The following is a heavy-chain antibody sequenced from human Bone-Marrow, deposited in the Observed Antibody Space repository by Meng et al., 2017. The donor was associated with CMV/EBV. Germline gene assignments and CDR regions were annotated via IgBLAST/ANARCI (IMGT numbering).Heavy chain of an antibody. Sequence: SVKVSCKASGGTFSSYAISWVRQAPGQGLEWMGGIIPIFGTANYAQKFQGRVTITTDESTSTAYMELSSLRSEDTAVYYCARVVTPLLQTSWFDPWGQGTLVTSPQ. D-gene: IGHD2-21*01. J-gene: IGHJ5*02. V-gene: IGHV1-69*05. CDR2: IIPIFGTA. CDR1: GGTFSSYA. CDR3: ARVVTPLLQTSWFDP.